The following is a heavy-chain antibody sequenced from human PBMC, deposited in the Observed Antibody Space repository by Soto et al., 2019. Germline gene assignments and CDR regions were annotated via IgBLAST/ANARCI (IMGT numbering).Heavy chain of an antibody. Sequence: SETLSLTCTVSGGSISSGGYYWSWIRQHPGKGLEWIGYIYYSGSTNYNPSLKSRVTISVDTSKNQFSLKLSSVTAADTAVYYCAGGAYDFWSGYYVSAFDPWGQGTLVTV. D-gene: IGHD3-3*01. J-gene: IGHJ5*02. CDR3: AGGAYDFWSGYYVSAFDP. V-gene: IGHV4-61*08. CDR1: GGSISSGGYY. CDR2: IYYSGST.